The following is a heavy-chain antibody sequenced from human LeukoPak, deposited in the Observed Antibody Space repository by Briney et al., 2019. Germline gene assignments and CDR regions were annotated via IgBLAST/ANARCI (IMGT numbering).Heavy chain of an antibody. CDR3: AKGGMSMIRGGAFDY. Sequence: GGSLRHSCRGSGITFGNYDMSWVRQAPGKGLEWVSGVSGSGDSKYYVDSVEGRFTIYRDNSKNTLFLQMDILGAEDTAVYYCAKGGMSMIRGGAFDYWGQGSRVTVSS. CDR1: GITFGNYD. J-gene: IGHJ4*02. CDR2: VSGSGDSK. D-gene: IGHD3-10*01. V-gene: IGHV3-23*01.